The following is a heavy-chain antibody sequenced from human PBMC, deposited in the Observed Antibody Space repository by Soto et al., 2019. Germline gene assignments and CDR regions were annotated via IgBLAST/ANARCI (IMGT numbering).Heavy chain of an antibody. CDR3: ARLPKSTVTTDYYYYGMDV. CDR1: GYSFTSYW. Sequence: GESLKISCKGSGYSFTSYWIGWVRQMPGKGLEWMGIIYPGDSDTRYSPSFQGKVTISADKSISTAYLQWSSLKASDTAMYYCARLPKSTVTTDYYYYGMDVWGQGTTVTVSS. V-gene: IGHV5-51*01. D-gene: IGHD4-4*01. J-gene: IGHJ6*02. CDR2: IYPGDSDT.